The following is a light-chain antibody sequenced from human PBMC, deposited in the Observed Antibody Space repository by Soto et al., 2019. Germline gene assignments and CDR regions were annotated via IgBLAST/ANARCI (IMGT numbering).Light chain of an antibody. CDR3: QQRNVWPPVT. V-gene: IGKV3-11*01. CDR1: PSVANF. J-gene: IGKJ5*01. CDR2: GAF. Sequence: EIVLIQSPATLSLSPGKRATLSCRASPSVANFVAWYQQKPGQAPRLLIYGAFNRATGIPARFSGSGSGTDFTLTISSLEPEDAAVYYCQQRNVWPPVTFGQGTRLEIK.